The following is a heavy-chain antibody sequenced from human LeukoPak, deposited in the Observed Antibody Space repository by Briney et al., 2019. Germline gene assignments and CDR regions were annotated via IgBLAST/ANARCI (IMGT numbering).Heavy chain of an antibody. J-gene: IGHJ3*02. D-gene: IGHD6-13*01. CDR3: ARDRTTIAAAGLDAFDI. CDR2: ISGTSTYT. Sequence: PGGSLRLSCAASGFTFSDYFMSWIRQAPGKGLEWVSYISGTSTYTNYADSVKGRFTISRDNAKNSLYLQMNSLRAEDTAVYYCARDRTTIAAAGLDAFDIWGQGTMVTVSS. V-gene: IGHV3-11*05. CDR1: GFTFSDYF.